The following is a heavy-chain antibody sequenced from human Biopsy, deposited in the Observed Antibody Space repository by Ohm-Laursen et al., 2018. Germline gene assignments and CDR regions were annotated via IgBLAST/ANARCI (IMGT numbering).Heavy chain of an antibody. CDR2: IYTIGDT. J-gene: IGHJ3*01. D-gene: IGHD3-3*01. CDR3: AREDEGLLRALDL. Sequence: SDTLSLTWPVCGASMTGYFWIWVRQPAGKGLEWIGHIYTIGDTTYNSPIESRMTMSLHTSENQFSLKLTSLTAADTAVYFCAREDEGLLRALDLWGQGTMVTVSS. CDR1: GASMTGYF. V-gene: IGHV4-4*07.